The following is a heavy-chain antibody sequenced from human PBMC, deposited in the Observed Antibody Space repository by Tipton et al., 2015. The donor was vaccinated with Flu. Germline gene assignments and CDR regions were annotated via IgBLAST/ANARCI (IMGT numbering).Heavy chain of an antibody. J-gene: IGHJ4*02. V-gene: IGHV1-2*02. CDR3: ARATYYDSTAYYFDY. CDR1: GYMFIANY. CDR2: INPNSGGT. Sequence: QLVQSGAEVKKPGASVKVSCKASGYMFIANYMHWVRQAPGQGLEWMGRINPNSGGTNYAQKFQGRVTMTRDTSISTAYMELSRLTSDDTAVYYCARATYYDSTAYYFDYWGQGTLVTVSS. D-gene: IGHD3-22*01.